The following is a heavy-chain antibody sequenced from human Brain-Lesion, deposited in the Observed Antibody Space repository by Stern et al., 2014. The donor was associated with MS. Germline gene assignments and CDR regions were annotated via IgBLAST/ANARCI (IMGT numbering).Heavy chain of an antibody. CDR1: GGSISSGGYY. V-gene: IGHV4-61*02. J-gene: IGHJ6*02. CDR2: IFNRGST. D-gene: IGHD2-2*01. Sequence: VQLVESGPGLVKPSQTLSLSCTVSGGSISSGGYYWSWIRQPAGKGLEWIGRIFNRGSTSYNPSLKSRVTISIDTSKNQFSLRLTPMTAADTAVYYCARGRVVPGFQYYATDVWGQGTTVIVSS. CDR3: ARGRVVPGFQYYATDV.